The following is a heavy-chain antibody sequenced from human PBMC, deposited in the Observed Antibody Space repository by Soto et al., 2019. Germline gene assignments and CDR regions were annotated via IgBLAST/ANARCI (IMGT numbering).Heavy chain of an antibody. CDR2: INYSGFT. D-gene: IGHD1-26*01. CDR3: ARATVKVGATLFDY. V-gene: IGHV4-34*02. Sequence: QVQVQQWGAGLLKPSETLSLTCGVSTGSFRGFYWSWIRQPPGKGLEWIGEINYSGFTTYNPSLKSRVTISRDTSTNQFSLKLTSATAADSAVYYCARATVKVGATLFDYWGQGTLVTVSS. CDR1: TGSFRGFY. J-gene: IGHJ4*02.